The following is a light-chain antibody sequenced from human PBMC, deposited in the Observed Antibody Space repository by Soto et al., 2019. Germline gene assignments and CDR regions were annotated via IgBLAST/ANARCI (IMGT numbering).Light chain of an antibody. V-gene: IGKV3-15*01. Sequence: EIVMTQSPATLSVSPGERATLSCRASQSVSSNLAWYQQKPGQAPRLLIYGASTRATGIPARFSGSGSGTEFTLTISSRQSEDFAFYYCQQYNNWPRTFGQGTKV. J-gene: IGKJ1*01. CDR1: QSVSSN. CDR2: GAS. CDR3: QQYNNWPRT.